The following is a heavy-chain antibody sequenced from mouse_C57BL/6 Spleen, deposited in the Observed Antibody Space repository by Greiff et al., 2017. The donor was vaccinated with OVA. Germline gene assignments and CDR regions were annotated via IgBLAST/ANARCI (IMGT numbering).Heavy chain of an antibody. Sequence: EVHLVESGPGLVKPSQSLSLTCSVTGYSITSGYYWSWIRQFPGNKLEWMGYISYDGSNNYNPSLKNRISITRDTSKNQFFLKLNSVTTEDTATYYCARGGYDYDDAVDYWGQGTTLTVSS. J-gene: IGHJ2*01. CDR2: ISYDGSN. CDR1: GYSITSGYY. D-gene: IGHD2-4*01. CDR3: ARGGYDYDDAVDY. V-gene: IGHV3-6*01.